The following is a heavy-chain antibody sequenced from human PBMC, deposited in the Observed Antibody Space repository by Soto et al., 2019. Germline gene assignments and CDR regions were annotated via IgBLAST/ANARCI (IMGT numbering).Heavy chain of an antibody. CDR1: GCSISSGGYY. J-gene: IGHJ6*02. V-gene: IGHV4-31*11. D-gene: IGHD3-10*01. CDR3: ARVGSSGSRTAKPNYYYYGMDV. CDR2: IYYSGST. Sequence: PSETLILYCAVSGCSISSGGYYWSWIRQHPGKGLEWIGYIYYSGSTYYNPSLRSRVTISVDTSKNQFSLKLSSVTAADTAVYYCARVGSSGSRTAKPNYYYYGMDVWGQGTTVTVSS.